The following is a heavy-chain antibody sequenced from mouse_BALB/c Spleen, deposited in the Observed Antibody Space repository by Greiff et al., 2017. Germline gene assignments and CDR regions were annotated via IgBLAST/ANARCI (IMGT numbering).Heavy chain of an antibody. Sequence: EVKLQESGPGLVKPSQSLSLTCTVTGYSITSDYAWNWIRQFPGNKLEWMGYISYSGSTSYNPSLKSRISITRDTSKNQFFLQLNSVTTEDTATYYCARSTGTIGFAYWGQGTLVTVSA. CDR2: ISYSGST. CDR3: ARSTGTIGFAY. J-gene: IGHJ3*01. V-gene: IGHV3-2*02. CDR1: GYSITSDYA. D-gene: IGHD4-1*02.